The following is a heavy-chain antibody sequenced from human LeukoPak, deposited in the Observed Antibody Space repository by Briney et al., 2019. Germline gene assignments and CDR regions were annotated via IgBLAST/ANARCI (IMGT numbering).Heavy chain of an antibody. Sequence: SETLSLTCTVSGGSISSYYWSWIRQPPGKGLEWIGYIYYSGSTNYNPSLKSRVTISVDTSKNQFSLKLSSVTAADTAVYYCARGIVVVAQLGYYYYYMDVWGKGTTVTISS. CDR1: GGSISSYY. CDR3: ARGIVVVAQLGYYYYYMDV. J-gene: IGHJ6*03. CDR2: IYYSGST. V-gene: IGHV4-59*01. D-gene: IGHD2-15*01.